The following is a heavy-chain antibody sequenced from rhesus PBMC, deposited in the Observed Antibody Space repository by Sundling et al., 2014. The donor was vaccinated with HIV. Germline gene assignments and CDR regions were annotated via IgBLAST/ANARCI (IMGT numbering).Heavy chain of an antibody. CDR2: VNSGGGDT. CDR3: ARVPNSIKGRALDS. J-gene: IGHJ6*01. D-gene: IGHD3-3*01. Sequence: EVQLVETGGGLVQPGGSLKLSCAASGFTFSNYGMTWVRQAPGKGLEWVSTVNSGGGDTYYADSVKGRFTISRDNSKNTLSLQMSSLRIEDTAVYFCARVPNSIKGRALDSWGQGVAVIVAS. V-gene: IGHV3S42*01. CDR1: GFTFSNYG.